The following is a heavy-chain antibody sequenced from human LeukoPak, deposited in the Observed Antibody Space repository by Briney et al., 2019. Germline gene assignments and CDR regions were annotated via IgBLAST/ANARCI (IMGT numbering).Heavy chain of an antibody. J-gene: IGHJ4*02. Sequence: GGSLRLACAASGFTFSSYEMNWVRQAPGKGLEWVSYISSSGSTIYYADSVKGRFTISRDNAKNSLYLQMNSLRAEDTAVYYCASLDLTGTPRAHDYWGQGTLVTVSS. D-gene: IGHD1-20*01. V-gene: IGHV3-48*03. CDR3: ASLDLTGTPRAHDY. CDR2: ISSSGSTI. CDR1: GFTFSSYE.